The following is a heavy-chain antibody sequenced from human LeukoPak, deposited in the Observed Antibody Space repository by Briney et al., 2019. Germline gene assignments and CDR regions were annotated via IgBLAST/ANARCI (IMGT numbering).Heavy chain of an antibody. Sequence: PSETLSLTCAVSGGSFSGYYWSWIRQPPGKGLEWIGEINHSGSTNYNPSLKSRVTISVDTSKNQFSLKLSSVTAADTAVYYCARATVTNYYFDYWGQGTLVTVSS. CDR2: INHSGST. CDR3: ARATVTNYYFDY. CDR1: GGSFSGYY. J-gene: IGHJ4*02. V-gene: IGHV4-34*01. D-gene: IGHD4-17*01.